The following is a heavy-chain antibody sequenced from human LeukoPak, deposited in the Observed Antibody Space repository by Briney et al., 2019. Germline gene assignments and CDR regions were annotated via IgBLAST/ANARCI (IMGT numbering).Heavy chain of an antibody. CDR3: ARIGYSSSWYDAFDI. V-gene: IGHV1-2*02. J-gene: IGHJ3*02. CDR2: INPNSGGT. D-gene: IGHD6-13*01. Sequence: GASVKVSCKASGYTFTGYYMHWVRQAPGQGLEWMGWINPNSGGTNYAQKFHGRVTMTRDTPISTAYMELSRLRSDDTAVYYCARIGYSSSWYDAFDIWGQGTMVTVSS. CDR1: GYTFTGYY.